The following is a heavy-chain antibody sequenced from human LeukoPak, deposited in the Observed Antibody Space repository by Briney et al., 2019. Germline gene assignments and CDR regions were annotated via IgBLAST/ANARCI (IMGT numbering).Heavy chain of an antibody. CDR2: IKYDGSDK. V-gene: IGHV3-7*04. J-gene: IGHJ4*02. CDR3: VRGGGSFDS. Sequence: GGSLRLSCAASGFTSTNYAMNWVRQAPGKGLEWVANIKYDGSDKRYVDSVKGRFTVSRDNANNSLYLQMNSLRAEDTAVYYCVRGGGSFDSWGQGTLVTVSS. D-gene: IGHD3-16*01. CDR1: GFTSTNYA.